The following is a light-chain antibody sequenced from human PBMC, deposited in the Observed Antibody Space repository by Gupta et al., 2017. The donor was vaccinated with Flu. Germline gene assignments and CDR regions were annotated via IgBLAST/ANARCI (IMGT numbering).Light chain of an antibody. CDR2: GAS. V-gene: IGKV3-20*01. CDR3: QQYGSSLLNT. CDR1: QSVSSSY. Sequence: EIVLTQSPGTLSLSPGERATLSCRASQSVSSSYLAWYQQKPGQAPRLLTYGASSRATGIPDRFSGSGSGTDFTLTISRLEPEDFAMYYCQQYGSSLLNTFGQGTKLEIK. J-gene: IGKJ2*01.